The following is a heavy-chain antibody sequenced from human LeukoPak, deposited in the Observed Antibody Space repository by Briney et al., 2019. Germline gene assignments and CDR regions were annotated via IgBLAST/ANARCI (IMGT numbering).Heavy chain of an antibody. CDR1: GYTFISYE. V-gene: IGHV1-8*03. Sequence: ASVKVSCKASGYTFISYEINWVRQATGQGLEWMGWMNPNSGNTGYAQKFQGRVTFTRDTSLNTAYMELSSLRSGDTAVYYCARGASRSFDFWGQGTLVTVSS. J-gene: IGHJ4*02. CDR3: ARGASRSFDF. CDR2: MNPNSGNT.